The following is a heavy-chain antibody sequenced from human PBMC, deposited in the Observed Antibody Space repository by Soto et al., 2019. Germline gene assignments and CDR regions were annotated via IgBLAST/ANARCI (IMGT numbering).Heavy chain of an antibody. CDR1: GFTVSSNY. V-gene: IGHV3-66*01. CDR2: IYSGGST. CDR3: GRNRFGYSGYDY. D-gene: IGHD5-12*01. Sequence: EVQLVESGGGLVQPGGSLRLSCAASGFTVSSNYMSWVRQAPGKGLEWVSVIYSGGSTYYADSVKGRFTISRDNSKNTLYLQMNSLRAEDKAGYYCGRNRFGYSGYDYWGQGTLVTVSS. J-gene: IGHJ4*02.